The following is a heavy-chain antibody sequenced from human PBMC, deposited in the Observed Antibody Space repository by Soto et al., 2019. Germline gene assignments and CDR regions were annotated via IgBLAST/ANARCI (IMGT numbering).Heavy chain of an antibody. J-gene: IGHJ5*02. D-gene: IGHD5-12*01. CDR1: GGTFSSYA. Sequence: QVQLVQSGAEVKKPGCSVKVSCKASGGTFSSYAISWVRQAAGQGLERRVGSIPNFGTANYAQKFQGRVTISADEYTRAANIALSSLRTEDTAVYYCAIDRGWGVRKYSGSSKHNWFARWCHASIVTVSS. V-gene: IGHV1-69*01. CDR2: SIPNFGTA. CDR3: AIDRGWGVRKYSGSSKHNWFAR.